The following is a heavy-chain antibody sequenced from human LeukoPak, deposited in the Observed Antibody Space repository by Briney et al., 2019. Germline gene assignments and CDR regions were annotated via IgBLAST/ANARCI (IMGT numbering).Heavy chain of an antibody. D-gene: IGHD3-22*01. CDR2: ISSSSSYI. J-gene: IGHJ4*02. V-gene: IGHV3-21*01. Sequence: GGPLRLSCAASGLTFSSYSMNWVRQAPGKGLEWVSSISSSSSYIYYADSVKGRFTISRDNAKNSLYLQMNSLRAEDTAVYYCARISMYYSDSSGYDFCYWGQGTLVTVSS. CDR3: ARISMYYSDSSGYDFCY. CDR1: GLTFSSYS.